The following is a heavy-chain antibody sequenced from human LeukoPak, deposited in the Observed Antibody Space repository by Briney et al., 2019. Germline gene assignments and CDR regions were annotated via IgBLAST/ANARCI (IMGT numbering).Heavy chain of an antibody. CDR1: GFSFSAYW. V-gene: IGHV3-7*03. CDR2: INPAGTET. D-gene: IGHD3-10*01. J-gene: IGHJ3*02. CDR3: AKDRLWFGELSYLSAFDI. Sequence: GGSLRLSCAASGFSFSAYWMTWVRQAPGTGLEWVANINPAGTETYYVDPVKGRFTISRDNAKNLLYLQMNSLRAEDTAVYYCAKDRLWFGELSYLSAFDIWGQGTMVTVSS.